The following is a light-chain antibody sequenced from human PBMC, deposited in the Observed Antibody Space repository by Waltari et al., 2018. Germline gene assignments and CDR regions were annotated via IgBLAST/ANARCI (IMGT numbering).Light chain of an antibody. V-gene: IGLV2-23*01. J-gene: IGLJ1*01. CDR3: YAYAGTRGV. CDR2: EAN. CDR1: SSDLASYNL. Sequence: QSALTQPASVSGSPGQSITIHCTGTSSDLASYNLVSWYQQHPGKAPKLIIYEANQRPSGVSSRFSGSKSDNTASLTISGPQAEDEANYYCYAYAGTRGVFGTGTKVTVL.